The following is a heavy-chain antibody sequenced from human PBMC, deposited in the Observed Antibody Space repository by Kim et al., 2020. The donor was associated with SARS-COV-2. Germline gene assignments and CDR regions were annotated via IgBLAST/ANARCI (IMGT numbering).Heavy chain of an antibody. J-gene: IGHJ6*03. V-gene: IGHV3-9*01. CDR2: ITWNSATT. CDR3: AKDRTNDFLGGFYMDV. Sequence: GGSLRLSCAASGFTFGDYAMHWVRQAPGKGLEWVSGITWNSATTAYADSVKGRFTISRDNAKNSLSLQMNSLRPEDTALYYCAKDRTNDFLGGFYMDVRG. CDR1: GFTFGDYA. D-gene: IGHD3-3*01.